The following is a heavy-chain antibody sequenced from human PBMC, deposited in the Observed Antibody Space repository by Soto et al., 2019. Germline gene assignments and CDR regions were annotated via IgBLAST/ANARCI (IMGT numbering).Heavy chain of an antibody. CDR3: MKGWLDY. Sequence: EVQLLESGGGLVQPGGSLRLSCAASGFTFSNYVMGWVRQAPGRGLEWVSGISVSGGSTFYVDSVKGRFTISRDNSKNTLYLQMISLRAEDTAIYSCMKGWLDYWGQGTLVTVSS. CDR2: ISVSGGST. J-gene: IGHJ4*02. CDR1: GFTFSNYV. V-gene: IGHV3-23*01. D-gene: IGHD6-19*01.